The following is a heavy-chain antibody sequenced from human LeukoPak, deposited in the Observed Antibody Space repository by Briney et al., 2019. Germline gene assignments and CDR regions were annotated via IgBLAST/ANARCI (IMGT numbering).Heavy chain of an antibody. J-gene: IGHJ4*02. V-gene: IGHV3-21*01. D-gene: IGHD1-14*01. Sequence: GGSLRLSCAASGFTFSNYSMNWVRQAPGKGLEWVSSISNSGSYMYYADSVKGRFTISRDNAKNSLYLQMNSLRAEDTAVYYCARDRARRIGNYFDYWGQGTLVTVSS. CDR2: ISNSGSYM. CDR3: ARDRARRIGNYFDY. CDR1: GFTFSNYS.